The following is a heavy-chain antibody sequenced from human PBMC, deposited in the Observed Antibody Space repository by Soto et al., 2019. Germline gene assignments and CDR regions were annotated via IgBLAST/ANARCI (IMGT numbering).Heavy chain of an antibody. Sequence: QVQLVQSGAEVKKPGASVRVSCKASGYTFNTYYVQWVRQAPGQGLEWMGIINPGRGTATYAQKFQGRVTMTRDTSTNPFSMELSSLTSEGTAVYYFGRGLAAAGAYYWGQGSLVTVSS. D-gene: IGHD6-13*01. CDR2: INPGRGTA. J-gene: IGHJ4*02. V-gene: IGHV1-46*02. CDR1: GYTFNTYY. CDR3: GRGLAAAGAYY.